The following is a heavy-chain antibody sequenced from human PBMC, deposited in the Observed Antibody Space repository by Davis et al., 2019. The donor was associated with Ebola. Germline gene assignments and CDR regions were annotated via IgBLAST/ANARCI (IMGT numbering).Heavy chain of an antibody. J-gene: IGHJ6*04. V-gene: IGHV1-2*06. CDR2: INPNSGGT. D-gene: IGHD6-13*01. CDR3: ARESMQQLVPQTPTYYYYGMDV. Sequence: AASVKVSCKASGYTFTGYYMHWVRQAPGQGLEWMGRINPNSGGTNHAQKFQGRVTMTRDTSISTAYMELSRLRSEDTAVYYCARESMQQLVPQTPTYYYYGMDVWGKGTTVTVSS. CDR1: GYTFTGYY.